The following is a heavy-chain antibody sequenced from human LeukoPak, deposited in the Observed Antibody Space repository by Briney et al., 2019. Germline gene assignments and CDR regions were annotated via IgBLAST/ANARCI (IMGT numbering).Heavy chain of an antibody. CDR1: GDSVPSNSAT. D-gene: IGHD2-15*01. J-gene: IGHJ4*02. V-gene: IGHV6-1*01. Sequence: SHTLSLTCAISGDSVPSNSATWNWIRQSPSRGLEWLGRTYYRSKWYNDYAVSVKSRITINPDTSKNQFSLQLNSVTPEDTAVYYCARRYCSGGSCPFDYWGQGILVTVSS. CDR3: ARRYCSGGSCPFDY. CDR2: TYYRSKWYN.